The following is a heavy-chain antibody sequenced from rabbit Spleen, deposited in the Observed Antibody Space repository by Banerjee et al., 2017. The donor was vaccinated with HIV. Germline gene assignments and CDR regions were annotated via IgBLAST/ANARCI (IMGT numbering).Heavy chain of an antibody. V-gene: IGHV1S45*01. J-gene: IGHJ2*01. CDR1: GFSFTDKDV. D-gene: IGHD1-1*01. CDR2: INTITGKT. Sequence: QEQLVESGGGLVQPEGSLTLTCRASGFSFTDKDVMCWVRQAPGKGLEWIGCINTITGKTVYATWAKGRFTISRASSTTVTLQMTSLTAADTATYFCARNYVNAFDPWGPGTLVTVS. CDR3: ARNYVNAFDP.